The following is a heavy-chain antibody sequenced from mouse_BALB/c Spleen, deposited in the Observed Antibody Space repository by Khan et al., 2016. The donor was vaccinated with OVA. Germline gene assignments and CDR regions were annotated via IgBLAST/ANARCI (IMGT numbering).Heavy chain of an antibody. CDR3: AGPYYGSAWFAY. J-gene: IGHJ3*01. CDR1: GFSLTNYG. Sequence: QVQLKQSGPGLVAPSQSLSIPCTVSGFSLTNYGVHWVRQPPGKGLEWLGVMWAGGSTNYISALMSRLSISKDNSKSQIFLKVSSLQTDDTAIYYCAGPYYGSAWFAYWGQGTLVTVSA. V-gene: IGHV2-9*02. CDR2: MWAGGST. D-gene: IGHD1-1*01.